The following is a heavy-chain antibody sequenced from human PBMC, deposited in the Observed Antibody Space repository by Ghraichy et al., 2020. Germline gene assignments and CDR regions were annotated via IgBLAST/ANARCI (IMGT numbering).Heavy chain of an antibody. CDR3: ATLEADTAIPDY. CDR2: ISYDGSNK. V-gene: IGHV3-30*03. Sequence: GGSLRLSCAASGFTFSSYGMHWVRQAPGKGLEWVAVISYDGSNKYYADSVKGRFTISRDNSKNTLYLQMNSLRAEDTAVYYCATLEADTAIPDYWGQGTLVTVSS. D-gene: IGHD5-18*01. CDR1: GFTFSSYG. J-gene: IGHJ4*02.